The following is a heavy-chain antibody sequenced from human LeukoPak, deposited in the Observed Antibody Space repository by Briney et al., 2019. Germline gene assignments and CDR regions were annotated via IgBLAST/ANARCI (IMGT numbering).Heavy chain of an antibody. J-gene: IGHJ5*02. CDR1: VFTYSSYW. CDR2: INHSGST. D-gene: IGHD3-9*01. CDR3: ARGYFDWLNWFDP. V-gene: IGHV4-34*01. Sequence: GSLRLSCAASVFTYSSYWMSWVRQPPGKGLEWIWEINHSGSTNYNPSLRSRVTISVDTSKNQFSLKLSSVTAADTAVYYCARGYFDWLNWFDPWGQGTLVTVSS.